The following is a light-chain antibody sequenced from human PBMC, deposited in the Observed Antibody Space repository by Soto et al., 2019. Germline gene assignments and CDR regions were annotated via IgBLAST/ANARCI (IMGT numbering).Light chain of an antibody. CDR1: QSVSSS. V-gene: IGKV3-15*01. Sequence: EIVMTQSPATLSVSPGERATLSCRTSQSVSSSLAWYQQKPGQAPSLLIYGASTRATGIPDRFSGSGSGTEFTLTITRLEPEDSAVYFCQHYGYSQWTFGQGTKVDIK. CDR2: GAS. J-gene: IGKJ1*01. CDR3: QHYGYSQWT.